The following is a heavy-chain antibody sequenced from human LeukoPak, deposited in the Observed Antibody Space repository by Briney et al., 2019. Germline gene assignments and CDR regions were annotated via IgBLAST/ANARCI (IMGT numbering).Heavy chain of an antibody. Sequence: ASMKVSCKASGYTFIGYVLHWVRQAPGQGLEWMGWINPNSGGTNYAQKFQGRVTMTRDTSISTAYMELSRLRSDDTAVYYCAATFNDSSGYSFDYWGQGTLVTVSS. V-gene: IGHV1-2*02. J-gene: IGHJ4*02. D-gene: IGHD3-22*01. CDR1: GYTFIGYV. CDR3: AATFNDSSGYSFDY. CDR2: INPNSGGT.